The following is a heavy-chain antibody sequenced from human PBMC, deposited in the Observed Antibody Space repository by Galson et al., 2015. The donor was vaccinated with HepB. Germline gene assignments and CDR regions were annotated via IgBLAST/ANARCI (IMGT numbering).Heavy chain of an antibody. CDR3: ATGRGWLVHNYFDY. D-gene: IGHD6-19*01. Sequence: PALVKPTQTLTLTCTFSGFSLSTSGVGVGWIRQPPGKALEWLALIYWDDDKRYSPSLKSRLTTTKDTSKNQVVLTMTNMDPVDTATYYCATGRGWLVHNYFDYWGQGTLVTVSS. J-gene: IGHJ4*02. CDR1: GFSLSTSGVG. CDR2: IYWDDDK. V-gene: IGHV2-5*02.